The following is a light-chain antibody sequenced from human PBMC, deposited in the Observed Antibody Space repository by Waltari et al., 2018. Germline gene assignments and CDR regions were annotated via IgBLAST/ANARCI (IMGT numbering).Light chain of an antibody. Sequence: EIVLTHSPATLSLSPGERATLPCRARQSVSSYLAWYQQNPGQAPRLLIYDASNRATGIPARFSGSGSGTDFTLTISSLEPEDFAVYYCQQRSNWPITFGQGTRLEIK. V-gene: IGKV3-11*01. CDR2: DAS. J-gene: IGKJ5*01. CDR1: QSVSSY. CDR3: QQRSNWPIT.